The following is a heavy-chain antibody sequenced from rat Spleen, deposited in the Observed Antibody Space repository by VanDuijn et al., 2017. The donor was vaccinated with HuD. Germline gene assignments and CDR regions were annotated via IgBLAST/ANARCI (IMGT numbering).Heavy chain of an antibody. CDR1: GFTFSNCD. D-gene: IGHD1-11*01. CDR3: ARRHYGYTDYFDY. J-gene: IGHJ2*01. Sequence: EVQLVESGGGLVQPGRSMKLSCAASGFTFSNCDMAWVRQAPTKGLEWVASINYDGSNTYYRNSVKGRFTVSRDIAKSTLYLQMDSLGSEDTATYYCARRHYGYTDYFDYWGQGVMVTVSS. V-gene: IGHV5-25*01. CDR2: INYDGSNT.